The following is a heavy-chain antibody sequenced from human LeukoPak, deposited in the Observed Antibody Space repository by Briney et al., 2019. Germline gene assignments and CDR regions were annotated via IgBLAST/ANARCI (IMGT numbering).Heavy chain of an antibody. J-gene: IGHJ4*02. V-gene: IGHV4-39*01. CDR3: ARRHSSSWYPGYDY. CDR2: INYGGTT. CDR1: GGSISSSSNC. Sequence: PSETLSLTCTVSGGSISSSSNCWGWIRQPLGKGLEWIGSINYGGTTYYNPSLKSRVTISVDTSKSQFSLKLSSVTSADTAVYYCARRHSSSWYPGYDYWGQGTLVTVSS. D-gene: IGHD6-13*01.